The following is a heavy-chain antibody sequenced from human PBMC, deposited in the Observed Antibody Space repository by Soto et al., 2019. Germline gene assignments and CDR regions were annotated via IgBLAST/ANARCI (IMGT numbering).Heavy chain of an antibody. CDR3: AKMSANYEGY. J-gene: IGHJ4*02. CDR2: ISGSGGST. D-gene: IGHD3-22*01. Sequence: EVQLLESGGGLVQPGGSLRLSCAASGFTFSSYAMSWVRQAPGKGLEWVSAISGSGGSTYYADSVKGRFTISRDNSKXXXXXXXXSLRAEDTAVYYCAKMSANYEGYWGQGTLVTVSS. CDR1: GFTFSSYA. V-gene: IGHV3-23*01.